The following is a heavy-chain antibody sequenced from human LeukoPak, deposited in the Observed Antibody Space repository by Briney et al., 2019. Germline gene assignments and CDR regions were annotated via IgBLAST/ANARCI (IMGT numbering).Heavy chain of an antibody. Sequence: GALRLSCAASGFTFSSYAMSWVRQAPGKGLEWVSAISGSGGSTYYADSVKGRFTISRDNSKNTLYLQMNSLRAEDTAVYYCARPIVVVPAAIPSPFDYWGQGTLVTVSS. CDR3: ARPIVVVPAAIPSPFDY. V-gene: IGHV3-23*01. J-gene: IGHJ4*02. D-gene: IGHD2-2*02. CDR1: GFTFSSYA. CDR2: ISGSGGST.